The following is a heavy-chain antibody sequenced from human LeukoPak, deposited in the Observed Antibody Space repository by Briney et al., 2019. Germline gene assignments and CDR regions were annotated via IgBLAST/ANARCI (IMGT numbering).Heavy chain of an antibody. J-gene: IGHJ4*02. D-gene: IGHD6-19*01. CDR1: GFTFSSYG. V-gene: IGHV3-30*18. CDR2: ISYDGSNK. Sequence: GGSLRLSCAASGFTFSSYGIHWVRQAPGKGLEWVAVISYDGSNKYYADSVKGRFTIPRDNSKNTLYLQMNSLRAEDTAVYYCAKDSSGWPFDYWGQGTLVTVSS. CDR3: AKDSSGWPFDY.